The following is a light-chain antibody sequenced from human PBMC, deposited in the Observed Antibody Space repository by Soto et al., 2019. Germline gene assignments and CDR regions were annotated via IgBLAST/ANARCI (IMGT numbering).Light chain of an antibody. V-gene: IGKV1-9*01. Sequence: DVQLTKCPSFLSAAVGDRVTITCRASQGISSYLAWYQQKPGKAPKLLIYAASTLQSGVPSRFSGSGSGTEFTLTISSLQPEDFATYYCQQLNSYPITFGQGTRLEIK. CDR2: AAS. J-gene: IGKJ5*01. CDR3: QQLNSYPIT. CDR1: QGISSY.